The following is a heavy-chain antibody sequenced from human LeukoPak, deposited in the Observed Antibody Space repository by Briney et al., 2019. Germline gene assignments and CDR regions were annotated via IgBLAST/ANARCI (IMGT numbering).Heavy chain of an antibody. V-gene: IGHV3-30*18. CDR1: GFTFSSYG. Sequence: GGSLRLSCAASGFTFSSYGMHWVRQAPGKGLEWVAVISYDGSNKYYTDSVKGRFTISRDNSKNTLYLQMNSLRAEDTAVYYCAKDALARGVIPSYYFDYWGQGTLVTVSS. J-gene: IGHJ4*02. D-gene: IGHD3-10*01. CDR3: AKDALARGVIPSYYFDY. CDR2: ISYDGSNK.